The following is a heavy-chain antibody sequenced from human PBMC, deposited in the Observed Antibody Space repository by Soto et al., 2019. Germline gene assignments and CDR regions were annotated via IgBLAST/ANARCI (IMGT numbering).Heavy chain of an antibody. CDR3: AKDLRSYPYDY. V-gene: IGHV3-30*18. Sequence: QVQLVESGGGVVQPGRSLRLSCAASGFTFSSYGMHWVRQAPGKGLEWVAVISYDGSNKYYADSVKGRFTISRDNSKNALYLQMNSLRAEDLAVYYCAKDLRSYPYDYWGQGTLVTVSS. CDR2: ISYDGSNK. D-gene: IGHD1-26*01. CDR1: GFTFSSYG. J-gene: IGHJ4*02.